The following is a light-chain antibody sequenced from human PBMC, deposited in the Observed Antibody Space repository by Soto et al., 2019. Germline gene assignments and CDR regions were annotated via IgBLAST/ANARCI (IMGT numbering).Light chain of an antibody. V-gene: IGKV1D-13*01. CDR1: QAISNY. CDR2: DAS. J-gene: IGKJ1*01. CDR3: QQYSDSSGA. Sequence: IQMTQSPSFLSASVGDRVTITCRASQAISNYLNWYQQKPGKAPKLLIFDASTLESGVPSRFSGSGSGTDFTLTISSLQPDDFATYYCQQYSDSSGAFGQGTKVDIK.